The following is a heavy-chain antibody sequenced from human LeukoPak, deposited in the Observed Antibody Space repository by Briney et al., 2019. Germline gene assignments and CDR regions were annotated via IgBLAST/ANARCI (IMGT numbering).Heavy chain of an antibody. CDR1: GFIVSSNY. CDR2: IYSGGST. Sequence: PGGSLRLSCAASGFIVSSNYMSWVRQAPGKGLEWVSVIYSGGSTYYADSVKGRFTISRDNSKNTLYLQMHSLRAEDTAVYYCARDPRYSSSDYYYGIDVWGQGTTVTVSS. V-gene: IGHV3-66*01. J-gene: IGHJ6*02. CDR3: ARDPRYSSSDYYYGIDV. D-gene: IGHD6-13*01.